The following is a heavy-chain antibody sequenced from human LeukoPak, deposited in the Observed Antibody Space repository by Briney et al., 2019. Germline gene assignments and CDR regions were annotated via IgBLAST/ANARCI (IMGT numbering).Heavy chain of an antibody. CDR2: INHSGST. Sequence: SETLSLTCAVYGGSFSGYYWSWIRQPPGKGLEWIGEINHSGSTNYNPSLKSRVTISVDKSKNQFSLKLSSVTAADTAVYYCARLAVAGNFDYWGQGTLVTVSS. D-gene: IGHD6-19*01. V-gene: IGHV4-34*01. J-gene: IGHJ4*02. CDR3: ARLAVAGNFDY. CDR1: GGSFSGYY.